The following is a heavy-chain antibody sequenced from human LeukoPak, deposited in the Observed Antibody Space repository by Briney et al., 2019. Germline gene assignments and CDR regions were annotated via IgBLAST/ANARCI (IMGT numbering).Heavy chain of an antibody. D-gene: IGHD2-2*01. V-gene: IGHV3-9*01. J-gene: IGHJ5*02. CDR3: AKDYRPRSAIVVVPAATNWFDP. CDR1: EFTFDDYA. Sequence: PGGSLRLSCAASEFTFDDYAMHWVRQAPGKGLEWVSGISWNSGSIGYADSVKGRFTISRDNAKNSLYLQMNSLRAEDTALYYCAKDYRPRSAIVVVPAATNWFDPWGQGTLVTVSS. CDR2: ISWNSGSI.